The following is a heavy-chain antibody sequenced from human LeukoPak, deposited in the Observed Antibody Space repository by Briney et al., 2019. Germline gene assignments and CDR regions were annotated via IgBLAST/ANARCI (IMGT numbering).Heavy chain of an antibody. CDR1: GGSISSGGYY. J-gene: IGHJ4*02. CDR2: IYYSGST. D-gene: IGHD4-17*01. Sequence: SETLSLTCTVSGGSISSGGYYWSWIRQPPGKGLEWIGSIYYSGSTYYNPSLKSRVTISVDTSKNQLSLKLSSVTAADTAVYYCATDQLLYGDSRGYWGQGTLVTVSS. V-gene: IGHV4-39*01. CDR3: ATDQLLYGDSRGY.